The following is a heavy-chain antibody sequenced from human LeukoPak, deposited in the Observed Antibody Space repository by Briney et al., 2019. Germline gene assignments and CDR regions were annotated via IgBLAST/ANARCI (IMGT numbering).Heavy chain of an antibody. CDR2: INTNTGNP. V-gene: IGHV7-4-1*02. J-gene: IGHJ6*03. CDR3: AREGSPYYDFWSGYRGNYYYYYMDV. Sequence: ASVKVSCKASGYTFTSYAMNWVRQAPGQGLEWMGWINTNTGNPTYAQGFTGRFVFSLDTSVSTAYLQISSLKAEDTAVYYCAREGSPYYDFWSGYRGNYYYYYMDVWGKGTTVTVSS. D-gene: IGHD3-3*01. CDR1: GYTFTSYA.